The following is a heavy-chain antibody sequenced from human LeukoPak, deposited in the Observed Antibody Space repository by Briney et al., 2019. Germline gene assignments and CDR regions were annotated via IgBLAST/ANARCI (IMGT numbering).Heavy chain of an antibody. CDR1: GFTFSSHA. CDR2: IDHNADNP. Sequence: QPGGSLRLSCVASGFTFSSHAMGWVRRAPGKGLEWVSAIDHNADNPHYADSVRGRFTISRDNSKNTLYLQMNSLRAEDTAIFYCAKVARTWYCSSNTCPEGDYFDYWGQGALVTVSS. D-gene: IGHD2-2*01. J-gene: IGHJ4*02. CDR3: AKVARTWYCSSNTCPEGDYFDY. V-gene: IGHV3-23*01.